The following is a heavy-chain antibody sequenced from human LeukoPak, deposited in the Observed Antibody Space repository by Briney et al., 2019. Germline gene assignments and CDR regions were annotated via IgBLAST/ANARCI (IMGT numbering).Heavy chain of an antibody. J-gene: IGHJ4*02. CDR2: IHPRSGGT. CDR3: ARDGDDGTGSYYRGSFVY. CDR1: GYPFTAFY. Sequence: ASVKVSCKASGYPFTAFYIHWVRQAPGQGLEWMGGIHPRSGGTRYAQKFQGRVTRARDTSSSTVYMALSSLGSGDTAVYYSARDGDDGTGSYYRGSFVYWGQGILVTVSS. V-gene: IGHV1-2*02. D-gene: IGHD3-10*01.